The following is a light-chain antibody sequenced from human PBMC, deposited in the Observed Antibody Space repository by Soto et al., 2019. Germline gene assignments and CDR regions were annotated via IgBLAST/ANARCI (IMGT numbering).Light chain of an antibody. Sequence: EIVLTQVPDTGALPKRERATFSGRASQTVTSGYLAWYQQKPGQAPRLLIYGVSTGATGIPDRFSRSGSGIDFTLTISRLEPEDFAVYFCQVYGSSSKTFGQGTKVDIK. V-gene: IGKV3-20*01. CDR2: GVS. CDR1: QTVTSGY. CDR3: QVYGSSSKT. J-gene: IGKJ1*01.